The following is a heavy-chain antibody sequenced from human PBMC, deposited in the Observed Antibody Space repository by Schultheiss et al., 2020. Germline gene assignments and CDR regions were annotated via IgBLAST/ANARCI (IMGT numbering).Heavy chain of an antibody. J-gene: IGHJ4*02. CDR2: IYTSGST. CDR1: GGSFSGYY. CDR3: AREMATIWGGNDY. D-gene: IGHD5-24*01. Sequence: SETLSLTCAVYGGSFSGYYWSWIRQPAGKGLEWIGRIYTSGSTNYNPSLKSRVTISVDTSKNQFSLKLSSVTAADTAVYYCAREMATIWGGNDYWGQGTLVTFSS. V-gene: IGHV4-59*10.